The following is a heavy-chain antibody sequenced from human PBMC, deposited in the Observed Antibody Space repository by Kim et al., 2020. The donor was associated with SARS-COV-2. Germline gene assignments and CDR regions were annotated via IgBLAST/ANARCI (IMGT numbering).Heavy chain of an antibody. CDR1: GGSISTYY. J-gene: IGHJ3*02. CDR3: ARYLMIAAAGYDAFDI. V-gene: IGHV4-59*01. CDR2: IYYSGST. D-gene: IGHD6-13*01. Sequence: SETLSLTCTVSGGSISTYYWSWIRQPPGKGLEWIGYIYYSGSTNYNPSLKSRVTISVNTSKNQFSLKLSSVTAADTAVYYCARYLMIAAAGYDAFDIWG.